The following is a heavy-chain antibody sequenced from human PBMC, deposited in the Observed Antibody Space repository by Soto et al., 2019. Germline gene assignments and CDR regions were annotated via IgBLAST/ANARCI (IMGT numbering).Heavy chain of an antibody. CDR3: TAWLTAHFDY. D-gene: IGHD2-21*02. CDR2: SSDRRTGNT. V-gene: IGHV3-23*01. Sequence: GGALRLFCAASGFTFSSYTLNWVRRAPGKGLEWVATSSDRRTGNTHYSDSVRGRFTLSRDYSRNILFLQMDSLRADDTALYYCTAWLTAHFDYWGRGTQVTVYS. J-gene: IGHJ4*02. CDR1: GFTFSSYT.